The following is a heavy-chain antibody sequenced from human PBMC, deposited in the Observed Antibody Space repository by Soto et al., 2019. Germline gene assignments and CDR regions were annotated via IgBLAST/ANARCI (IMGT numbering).Heavy chain of an antibody. D-gene: IGHD5-12*01. CDR1: GYTFTSYC. CDR3: ARLGLDFYIVAMPFDY. Sequence: GESLKISCKGSGYTFTSYCIAWVRQMSGKGLEWMGIMCPGDSNIRYSPSFQGQVIISADKSISTAYLQWSSLKASDTAMYYCARLGLDFYIVAMPFDYWGQGTLVTVSS. J-gene: IGHJ4*02. CDR2: MCPGDSNI. V-gene: IGHV5-51*01.